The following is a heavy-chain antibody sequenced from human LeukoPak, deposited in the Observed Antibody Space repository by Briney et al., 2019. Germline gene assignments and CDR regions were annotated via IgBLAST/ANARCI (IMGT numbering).Heavy chain of an antibody. CDR3: ARDVRVNDYGDYQDI. D-gene: IGHD4-17*01. CDR1: GGFIRSTNYY. J-gene: IGHJ3*02. CDR2: VDYSGGT. V-gene: IGHV4-39*07. Sequence: PSETLSLTCSVSGGFIRSTNYYWAWIRQPPGKGLEWIGSVDYSGGTYYNPSLRSRVTISVDTSKNHFSLKVNSVTAADTAFYYCARDVRVNDYGDYQDIWGQGTMVAVSS.